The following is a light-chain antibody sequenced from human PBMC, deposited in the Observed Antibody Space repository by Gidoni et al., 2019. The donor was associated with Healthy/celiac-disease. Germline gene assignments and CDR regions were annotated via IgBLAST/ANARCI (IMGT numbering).Light chain of an antibody. CDR3: QSADSSGTCVV. J-gene: IGLJ2*01. CDR2: KDS. CDR1: ALPKQY. V-gene: IGLV3-25*02. Sequence: SYELTQPPSVSVATGQTARITCSGDALPKQYAYWYQQKPGQAPVLVIYKDSERPSGIPERFSGSSSGTTVTLTISGVQAEDEADYYCQSADSSGTCVVFGGGTKLTVL.